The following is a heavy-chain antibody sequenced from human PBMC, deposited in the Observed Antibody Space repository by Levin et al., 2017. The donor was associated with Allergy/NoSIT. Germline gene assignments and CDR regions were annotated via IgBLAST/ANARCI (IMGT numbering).Heavy chain of an antibody. J-gene: IGHJ1*01. Sequence: SETLSLTCTVSGGSISSGDYYWSWIRQPPGKGLEWIGYIYYSGSTYYNPSLKSRVTISVDTSKNQFSLKLSSVTAADTAVYYCARCPAGVAALDVYFQHWGQGTLVTVSS. D-gene: IGHD2-15*01. V-gene: IGHV4-30-4*01. CDR1: GGSISSGDYY. CDR3: ARCPAGVAALDVYFQH. CDR2: IYYSGST.